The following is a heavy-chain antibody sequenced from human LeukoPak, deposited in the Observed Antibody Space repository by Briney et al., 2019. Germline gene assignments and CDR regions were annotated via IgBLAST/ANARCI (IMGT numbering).Heavy chain of an antibody. CDR3: AREYSSSWYRTNDY. V-gene: IGHV1-2*02. J-gene: IGHJ4*02. CDR1: GYTFTSYG. CDR2: INPNSGGT. Sequence: ASVKVSCKASGYTFTSYGISWVRQAPGQGLEWMGWINPNSGGTNYAQKFQGRVTMTRDTSISTAYMELSRLRSDDTAVYYCAREYSSSWYRTNDYWGQGTLVTVSS. D-gene: IGHD6-13*01.